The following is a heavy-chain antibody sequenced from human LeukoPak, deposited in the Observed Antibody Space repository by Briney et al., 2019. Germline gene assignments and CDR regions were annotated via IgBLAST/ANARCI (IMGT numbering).Heavy chain of an antibody. Sequence: SETLSLTCTVSGGSISSYYWSWIRQPPGKGLEWIGYIYTSGSTNYNPSLKRRVTISVDTSKNQFSLKLSSVTAADTAVYYCARMYYDFWSGPNFRYNWFDPWGQGTLVTVSS. D-gene: IGHD3-3*01. V-gene: IGHV4-4*09. CDR2: IYTSGST. J-gene: IGHJ5*02. CDR1: GGSISSYY. CDR3: ARMYYDFWSGPNFRYNWFDP.